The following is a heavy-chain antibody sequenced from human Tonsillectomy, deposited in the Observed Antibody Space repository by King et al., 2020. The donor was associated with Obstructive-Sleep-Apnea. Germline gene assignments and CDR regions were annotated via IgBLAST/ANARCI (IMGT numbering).Heavy chain of an antibody. V-gene: IGHV4-59*08. CDR2: IYYSGST. CDR1: GGSISSYY. Sequence: VQLQESGPGLVKPSETLSLTCTVSGGSISSYYWSWIRQPPGKGLEWIGYIYYSGSTNYNPSLKSRVTISVDTSKNQFSLKLSSVTAADTAVYYCARRGSGWYTYYFDYWGQGTLVTVSS. J-gene: IGHJ4*02. CDR3: ARRGSGWYTYYFDY. D-gene: IGHD6-19*01.